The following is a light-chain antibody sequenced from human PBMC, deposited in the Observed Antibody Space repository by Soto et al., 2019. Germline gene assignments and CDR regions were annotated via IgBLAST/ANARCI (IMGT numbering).Light chain of an antibody. CDR2: KTS. CDR3: QHYNDYSWT. CDR1: QSISIW. V-gene: IGKV1-5*03. J-gene: IGKJ1*01. Sequence: DIHMTQSPSTLSASVGDRVTITCRASQSISIWLAWYQQKPGKAPNLLIYKTSSLEGGVPSRFSGSGSGTEFTLTIRSLQPDDFATYYCQHYNDYSWTFGQGTKVEIK.